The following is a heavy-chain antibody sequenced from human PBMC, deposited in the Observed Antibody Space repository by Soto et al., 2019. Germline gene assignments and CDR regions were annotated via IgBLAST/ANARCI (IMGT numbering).Heavy chain of an antibody. Sequence: PGGSLRLSCAASGFTFSNYWMHWVRQAPGKGLVWVSRINGDGSSTSYADAVKGRFTVSRDNAKNTLFLQMNSLRAEDTAVYYCARTSDFWGQGTLVTVSS. CDR2: INGDGSST. CDR1: GFTFSNYW. V-gene: IGHV3-74*01. D-gene: IGHD4-17*01. CDR3: ARTSDF. J-gene: IGHJ4*02.